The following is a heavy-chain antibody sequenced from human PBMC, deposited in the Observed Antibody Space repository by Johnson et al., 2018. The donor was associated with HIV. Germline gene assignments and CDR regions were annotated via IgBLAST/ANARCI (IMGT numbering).Heavy chain of an antibody. CDR1: GFTFSNYA. V-gene: IGHV3-33*01. Sequence: QVQLVESGGGVVQPGKSLRLSCAASGFTFSNYAMHWVRQAPGKGLEWVAGIWYDGTNKYYSDSVKGRFTISRDNSKNTLYLQMNSLRAEDTAVYYCAREGPVPGGDAFDIWGQGTMVTVSS. CDR2: IWYDGTNK. D-gene: IGHD3-16*01. J-gene: IGHJ3*02. CDR3: AREGPVPGGDAFDI.